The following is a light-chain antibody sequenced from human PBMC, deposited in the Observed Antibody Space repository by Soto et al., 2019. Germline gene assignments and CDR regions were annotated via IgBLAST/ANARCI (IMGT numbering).Light chain of an antibody. V-gene: IGLV2-8*01. CDR1: SSDVGGYNY. Sequence: QSVLTQPPSASGSPGQSVAISCTGTSSDVGGYNYVSWYQQHPGKAPKLMIYEVNKRPSGVPDRFSGSKCGNTASLTVSGLPAEDEADYYCSSYAGSSNVFGTGTKVTVL. CDR2: EVN. J-gene: IGLJ1*01. CDR3: SSYAGSSNV.